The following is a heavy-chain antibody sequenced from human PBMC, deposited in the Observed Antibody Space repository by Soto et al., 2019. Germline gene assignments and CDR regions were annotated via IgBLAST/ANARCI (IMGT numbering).Heavy chain of an antibody. CDR2: IKEDGSEK. Sequence: LRLSCTGSGFTFSSYWMSWVRQAPGKGLKWVANIKEDGSEKNYVDSVQGRFTISRDNAKNILYLQMNSLRADDTAVYYCARDFQPNYGSSWAHHWGQGALVTVSS. CDR1: GFTFSSYW. J-gene: IGHJ5*02. D-gene: IGHD6-13*01. CDR3: ARDFQPNYGSSWAHH. V-gene: IGHV3-7*01.